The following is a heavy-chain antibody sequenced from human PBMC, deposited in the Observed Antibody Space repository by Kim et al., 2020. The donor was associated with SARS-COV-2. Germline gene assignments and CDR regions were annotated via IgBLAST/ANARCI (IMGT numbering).Heavy chain of an antibody. V-gene: IGHV3-23*01. CDR2: VSVIVGKT. D-gene: IGHD3-10*01. Sequence: GGSLRLSCAASGFTFSTYAMSWVRQAPGKGLEWVSSVSVIVGKTYYAESVKGRFIISRDNSNNTVDLQMNSLGVDDTAKYYCAKGGARQTTASQDYFDFWGQGILVTVSS. CDR3: AKGGARQTTASQDYFDF. CDR1: GFTFSTYA. J-gene: IGHJ4*02.